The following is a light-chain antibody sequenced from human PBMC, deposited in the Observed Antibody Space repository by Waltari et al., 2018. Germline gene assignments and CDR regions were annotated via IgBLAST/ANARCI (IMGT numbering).Light chain of an antibody. CDR2: RAS. V-gene: IGKV3-15*01. CDR1: QSVTNN. J-gene: IGKJ4*01. Sequence: MTQFPSSFPASTGDRVTITCRASQSVTNNLAWYQQKPGQAPRLLIYRASTRATSIPARISGSGSGTEFTLTISSLQSEDFAFYYCQQYNNWPLTFGGGTKVEIK. CDR3: QQYNNWPLT.